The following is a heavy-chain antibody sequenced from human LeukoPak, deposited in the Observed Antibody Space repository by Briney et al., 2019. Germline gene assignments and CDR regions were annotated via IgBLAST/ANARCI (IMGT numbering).Heavy chain of an antibody. CDR2: ISWNSGSI. J-gene: IGHJ4*02. Sequence: GRSLRLSCAASGFTFDDYAMHWVRQAPGKGLEWVSGISWNSGSIGYADSVKGRFTISRDNAKNSLYLQMNSLRAEDTALYYCVKEVDTAMVTPFDYWGQGTLVTVSS. CDR3: VKEVDTAMVTPFDY. CDR1: GFTFDDYA. D-gene: IGHD5-18*01. V-gene: IGHV3-9*01.